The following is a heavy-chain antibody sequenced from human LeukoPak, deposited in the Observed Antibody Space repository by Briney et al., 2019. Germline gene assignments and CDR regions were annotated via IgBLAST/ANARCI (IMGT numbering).Heavy chain of an antibody. CDR1: GFTFSSYA. V-gene: IGHV4-34*01. CDR3: ARHFPPDY. J-gene: IGHJ4*02. Sequence: GSLRLSCAASGFTFSSYAMSWVRQAPGKGLEWIGEINHSGSTNYNPSLKSRVTISVDTSKNQFSLKLSSVTAADTAVYYCARHFPPDYWGQGTLVTVSS. D-gene: IGHD2/OR15-2a*01. CDR2: INHSGST.